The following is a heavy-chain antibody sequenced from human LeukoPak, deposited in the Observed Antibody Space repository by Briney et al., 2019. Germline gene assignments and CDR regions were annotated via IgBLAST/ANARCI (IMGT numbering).Heavy chain of an antibody. CDR3: AGGAGSYDYVWGSYRYTPRLVR. D-gene: IGHD3-16*02. V-gene: IGHV1-46*01. CDR1: GYTFTSYY. CDR2: INPSGGST. J-gene: IGHJ4*02. Sequence: ASVKVSCKASGYTFTSYYMHWVRQAPGQGLEWMGIINPSGGSTSYAQKFQGRVTMTRDMSTSTVYMELSSLRSEDTAVYYCAGGAGSYDYVWGSYRYTPRLVRWGQGTLVTVSS.